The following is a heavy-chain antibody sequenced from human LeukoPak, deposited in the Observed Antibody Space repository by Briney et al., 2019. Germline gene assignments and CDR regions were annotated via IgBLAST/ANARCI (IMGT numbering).Heavy chain of an antibody. CDR3: ARDILKDYDSSCYWFDP. Sequence: GGSLRLSCAASGFTVSSNYMSWVRQAPGKGLEWVSVIYSGGSTYYAASVKGRFTISRDNSKNQLYLQMNSLRAEDTAVYYCARDILKDYDSSCYWFDPWGQGTLVTVSS. CDR2: IYSGGST. CDR1: GFTVSSNY. D-gene: IGHD3-22*01. J-gene: IGHJ5*02. V-gene: IGHV3-66*01.